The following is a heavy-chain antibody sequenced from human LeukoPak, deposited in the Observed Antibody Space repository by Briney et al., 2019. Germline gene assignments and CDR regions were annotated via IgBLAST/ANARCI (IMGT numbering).Heavy chain of an antibody. CDR1: GFTFSSYA. D-gene: IGHD4-11*01. CDR2: ISGSGDNT. J-gene: IGHJ4*02. CDR3: AKVGLEYYFDY. V-gene: IGHV3-23*01. Sequence: GGSLRLSCAASGFTFSSYAMSWVRQVPGKGLEWVSVISGSGDNTYYADSVKGRFTISRDNSKNTLYLQMNSLRAEDTAVYYCAKVGLEYYFDYWGQGTLVTVSS.